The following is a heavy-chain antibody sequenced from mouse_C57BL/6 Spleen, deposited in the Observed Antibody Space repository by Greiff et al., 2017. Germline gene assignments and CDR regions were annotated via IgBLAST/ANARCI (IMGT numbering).Heavy chain of an antibody. CDR1: GYAFSSYW. V-gene: IGHV1-80*01. CDR2: IYPGDGDT. J-gene: IGHJ2*01. CDR3: ARCTYHFYFDY. Sequence: VKLQESGAELVKPGASVKISCKASGYAFSSYWMNWVKQRPGKGLEWIGQIYPGDGDTNYNGKFKGKATLTADKSSSTAHIQLSSLTSEYSAVYFCARCTYHFYFDYWGQGTTLTVSS.